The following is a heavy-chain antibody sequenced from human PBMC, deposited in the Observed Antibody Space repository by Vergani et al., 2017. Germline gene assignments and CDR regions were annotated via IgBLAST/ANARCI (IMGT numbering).Heavy chain of an antibody. V-gene: IGHV3-30*02. CDR2: IRIDGSEQ. Sequence: QVHPVESGGGVVQPGGSLRLSCAASGFTFSDYGVHWVRQAPGKGLEWVAFIRIDGSEQYYADSVKGRFTVSRDNSKYTLYLQIHSLRPEDTALYYCSRNEKRGYYASDLPYWGQGTLVTVSS. CDR1: GFTFSDYG. D-gene: IGHD3-3*01. CDR3: SRNEKRGYYASDLPY. J-gene: IGHJ4*02.